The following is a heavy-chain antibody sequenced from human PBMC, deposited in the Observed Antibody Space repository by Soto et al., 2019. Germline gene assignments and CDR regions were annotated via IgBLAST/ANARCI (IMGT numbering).Heavy chain of an antibody. CDR1: GYTFTSYA. Sequence: ASVKVSCKASGYTFTSYAMHWVRQAPGQGLEWMGRINAVNGITKYAQKFQGRVTITADKSTSTAYMELSSLRSEDTAVYYCARDKDGSGSYWFDYWGQGTLVTVSS. CDR2: INAVNGIT. J-gene: IGHJ4*02. V-gene: IGHV1-3*01. CDR3: ARDKDGSGSYWFDY. D-gene: IGHD3-10*01.